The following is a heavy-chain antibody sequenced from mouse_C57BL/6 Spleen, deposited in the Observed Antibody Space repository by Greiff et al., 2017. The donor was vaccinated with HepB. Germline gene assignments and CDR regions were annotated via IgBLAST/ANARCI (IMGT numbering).Heavy chain of an antibody. J-gene: IGHJ4*01. Sequence: EVKLMESGGGLVKPGGSLKLSCAASGFTFSDYGMHWVRQAPEKGLEWVAYISSGSSTIYYADTVKGRFTISRDNAKNTLFLQMTSLRSEDTAMYYCAGTTMVTTRAMDYWCQGTSDTVSS. CDR3: AGTTMVTTRAMDY. V-gene: IGHV5-17*01. CDR2: ISSGSSTI. D-gene: IGHD2-2*01. CDR1: GFTFSDYG.